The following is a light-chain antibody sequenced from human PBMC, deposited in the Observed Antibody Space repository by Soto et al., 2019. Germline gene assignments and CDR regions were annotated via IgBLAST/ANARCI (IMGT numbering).Light chain of an antibody. CDR3: CSFTRSKSLV. CDR1: NSDVGYYNL. CDR2: DVS. J-gene: IGLJ2*01. V-gene: IGLV2-23*02. Sequence: QSALTQPASVSGSPGQSVTISCTGTNSDVGYYNLVSWYQQDPGKTPKLILYDVSKRPSGVSDRFSGSKSGNTASLTISGLRAEDEADYYCCSFTRSKSLVFGGGTKLTVL.